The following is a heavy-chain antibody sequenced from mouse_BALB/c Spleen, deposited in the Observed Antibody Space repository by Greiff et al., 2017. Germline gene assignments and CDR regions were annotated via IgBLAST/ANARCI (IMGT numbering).Heavy chain of an antibody. J-gene: IGHJ4*01. V-gene: IGHV1S81*02. CDR3: ARGAGAGYAMDY. CDR1: GYTFTSYW. D-gene: IGHD3-3*01. Sequence: QVQLQQPGAELVKPGASVKLSCKASGYTFTSYWMHWVQQRPGQGLEWIGEINPSNGRTNYNEKFKSKDTLTVDKSSSTAYMQLSSLTSEDSAVYYCARGAGAGYAMDYWGQGTSVTVSS. CDR2: INPSNGRT.